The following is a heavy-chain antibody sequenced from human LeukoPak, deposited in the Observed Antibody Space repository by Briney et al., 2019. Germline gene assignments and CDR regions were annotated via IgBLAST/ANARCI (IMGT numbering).Heavy chain of an antibody. CDR1: GFTFSSYG. Sequence: GGSLRLSCAASGFTFSSYGMHWVRQAPGKGLEWVAFIRYDGSNKYYADSVKGRFPISRDNSKNTLYLQMNSLRAEDTAVYYCAMTTVTTLDYWGQGTLVTVSS. CDR3: AMTTVTTLDY. CDR2: IRYDGSNK. D-gene: IGHD4-17*01. V-gene: IGHV3-30*02. J-gene: IGHJ4*02.